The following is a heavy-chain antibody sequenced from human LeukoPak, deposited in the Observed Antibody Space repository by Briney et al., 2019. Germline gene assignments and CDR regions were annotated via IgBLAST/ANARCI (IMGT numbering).Heavy chain of an antibody. CDR3: ARELRRRVTAIGYGPREYYYYMDV. CDR2: IYTSGST. V-gene: IGHV4-4*07. J-gene: IGHJ6*03. D-gene: IGHD2-21*02. Sequence: SATLSLTCTVSGGSISIYYWNWIRQPAGKGLEWIGRIYTSGSTKYNPSLKSRVTMSVDTSKNQFSLKLSSVTAADTAVYYCARELRRRVTAIGYGPREYYYYMDVWAKGPRSPSP. CDR1: GGSISIYY.